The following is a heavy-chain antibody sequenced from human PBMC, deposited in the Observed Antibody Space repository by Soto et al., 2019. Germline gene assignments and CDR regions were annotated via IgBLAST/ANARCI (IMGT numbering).Heavy chain of an antibody. D-gene: IGHD3-9*01. CDR1: GFTFSSYG. V-gene: IGHV3-33*01. Sequence: GGSLRLSCSASGFTFSSYGMHWVRQAPGKGLEWVAVIWYDGSNKYYADSVKGRFTISRDNSKNTLYLQMNSLRAEDTAVHYCARDPLVDPHGMDVWGQGTTVTVSS. CDR2: IWYDGSNK. CDR3: ARDPLVDPHGMDV. J-gene: IGHJ6*02.